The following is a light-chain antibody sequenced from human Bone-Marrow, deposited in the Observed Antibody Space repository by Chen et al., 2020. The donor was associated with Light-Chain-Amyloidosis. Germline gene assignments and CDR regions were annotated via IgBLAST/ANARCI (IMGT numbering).Light chain of an antibody. J-gene: IGLJ1*01. CDR2: EVT. Sequence: QSALTQPASVSGSPGQSITISCTGTSSDVGGDNHVSWYQQHPDKAPKLMIYEVTNRPSWVPYRFPGSKSDNMASLTISGLQTEDEADYFCSSYTITNTLVFGSGTRVTVL. V-gene: IGLV2-14*01. CDR3: SSYTITNTLV. CDR1: SSDVGGDNH.